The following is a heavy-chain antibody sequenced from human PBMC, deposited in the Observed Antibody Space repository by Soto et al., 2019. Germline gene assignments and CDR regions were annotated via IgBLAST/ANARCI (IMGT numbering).Heavy chain of an antibody. D-gene: IGHD6-19*01. Sequence: SQTLSLTGAISGDSVSSNSAASNCIRQYPSRGLEWLGRTYYRSKWYNDYAVSVKSRITINPDTSKNQFSLQLNSVTPEDTAVYYCARAHGRGWYVSPGGMDVWGQGTTVSVSS. CDR1: GDSVSSNSAA. CDR3: ARAHGRGWYVSPGGMDV. V-gene: IGHV6-1*01. J-gene: IGHJ6*02. CDR2: TYYRSKWYN.